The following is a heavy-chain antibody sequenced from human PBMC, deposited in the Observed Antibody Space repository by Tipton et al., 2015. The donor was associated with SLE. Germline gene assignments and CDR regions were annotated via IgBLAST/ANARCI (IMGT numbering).Heavy chain of an antibody. D-gene: IGHD4-17*01. Sequence: SLRLSCAASGFTFSSYSMNWVRQAPGKGLEWVSYISSSSSTIYYADSVKGRFTISRDNAKNSLNLQMNSLRAEDTAVYYCARANGANFDYWGQGTLVTVSS. CDR3: ARANGANFDY. J-gene: IGHJ4*02. CDR2: ISSSSSTI. CDR1: GFTFSSYS. V-gene: IGHV3-48*01.